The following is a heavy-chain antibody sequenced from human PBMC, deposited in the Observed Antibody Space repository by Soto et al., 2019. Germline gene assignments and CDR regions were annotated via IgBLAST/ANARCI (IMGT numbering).Heavy chain of an antibody. J-gene: IGHJ4*02. CDR3: ARTVGAAYYFDF. D-gene: IGHD1-26*01. CDR2: IYTSGST. V-gene: IGHV4-4*07. Sequence: SETLSLTCTVSGDSMTKYYWSWIRQSAGKGLEWIGRIYTSGSTNYNPSLKSRVTMSIDTSNKHFSLSLKSVTAADTAVYYCARTVGAAYYFDFWGQGALVTV. CDR1: GDSMTKYY.